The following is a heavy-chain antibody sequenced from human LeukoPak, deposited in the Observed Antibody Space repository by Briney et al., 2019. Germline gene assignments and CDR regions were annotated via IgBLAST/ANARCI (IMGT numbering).Heavy chain of an antibody. Sequence: PSETLSLTCTVSGASISSRSYWWDWIRQPPGKGLEWIGNAYDSGNTYYNPSLKSRVTISVDTSKNQFSLKLSSVTAADTAVYYCARHARGALITGFDSWGQGTLVTVSS. J-gene: IGHJ4*02. CDR3: ARHARGALITGFDS. CDR1: GASISSRSYW. V-gene: IGHV4-39*01. D-gene: IGHD2-8*01. CDR2: AYDSGNT.